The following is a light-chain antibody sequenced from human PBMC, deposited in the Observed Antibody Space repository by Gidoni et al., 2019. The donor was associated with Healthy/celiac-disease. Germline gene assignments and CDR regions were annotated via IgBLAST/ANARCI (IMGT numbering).Light chain of an antibody. Sequence: QSVLTQPPSVSAAPGQKVTISCSGSNSNIGNNYVSWYQQLPGTAPKLLIYDNYKRPSGIPDRFSGSKSGTPATLGITGLQTGDEADYYCETWDSSLSAVVFGGGTKLTVL. CDR1: NSNIGNNY. CDR2: DNY. V-gene: IGLV1-51*01. J-gene: IGLJ2*01. CDR3: ETWDSSLSAVV.